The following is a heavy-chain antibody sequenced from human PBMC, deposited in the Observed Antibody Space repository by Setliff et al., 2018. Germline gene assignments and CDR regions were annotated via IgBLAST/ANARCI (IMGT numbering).Heavy chain of an antibody. CDR2: IYYSGST. D-gene: IGHD4-17*01. J-gene: IGHJ4*02. CDR3: ARFYGDYQFDY. V-gene: IGHV4-39*01. CDR1: GGSISGSSNY. Sequence: TSETLSLTCTVSGGSISGSSNYWGWIRQPPGKGLEWIGSIYYSGSTYYNASLKSRVTISVDTSKNQFSLRLTSVTAADTAIYYCARFYGDYQFDYWGQGTLVTVSS.